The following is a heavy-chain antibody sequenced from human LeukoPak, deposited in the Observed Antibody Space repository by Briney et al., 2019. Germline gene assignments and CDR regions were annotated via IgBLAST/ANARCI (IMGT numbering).Heavy chain of an antibody. V-gene: IGHV1-69*13. Sequence: SVKVSCKASGGTFSSYAISWVRQAPGQGLEWMGGVIPIFGTANYAQKFQGRGTITADESTSTAYMELSSLGSEDTAVYYCARTDIVVVPAAHPPFDYWGQGTLVTVSS. D-gene: IGHD2-2*01. J-gene: IGHJ4*02. CDR3: ARTDIVVVPAAHPPFDY. CDR1: GGTFSSYA. CDR2: VIPIFGTA.